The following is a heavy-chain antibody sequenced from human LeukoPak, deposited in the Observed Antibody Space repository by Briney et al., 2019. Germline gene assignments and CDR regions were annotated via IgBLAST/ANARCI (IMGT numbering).Heavy chain of an antibody. V-gene: IGHV1-8*01. J-gene: IGHJ4*02. CDR3: ARARLPYYDFGSGYNHYDY. Sequence: ASVKVSCKASGYTFTSYDINWVRQATGQGLEWMGWMNPNSGNTGYAQKFQGRVTMTRNTSISTAYMELSSLRSEDTAVYYCARARLPYYDFGSGYNHYDYWGQGTLVTVSS. CDR1: GYTFTSYD. CDR2: MNPNSGNT. D-gene: IGHD3-3*01.